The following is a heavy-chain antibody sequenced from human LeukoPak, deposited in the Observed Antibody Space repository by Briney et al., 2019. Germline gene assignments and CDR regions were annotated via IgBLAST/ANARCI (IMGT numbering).Heavy chain of an antibody. Sequence: SETLSLTCTVSGGSISGYYWSWIRQSPGKGPVWIGYMYYSGSTNYDPSLESRITISIDMSNNQFSLTLSSVTAADTALYYCARHFTYYYDSSGYPRDAFDIWGQGTMVTVSS. CDR2: MYYSGST. CDR1: GGSISGYY. D-gene: IGHD3-22*01. J-gene: IGHJ3*02. V-gene: IGHV4-59*08. CDR3: ARHFTYYYDSSGYPRDAFDI.